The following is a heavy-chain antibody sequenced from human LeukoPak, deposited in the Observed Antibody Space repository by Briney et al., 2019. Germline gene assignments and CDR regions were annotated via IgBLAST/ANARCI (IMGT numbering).Heavy chain of an antibody. CDR3: AKDLWSSDYVWGSLVVAHTGYSPSFDY. V-gene: IGHV3-30*18. J-gene: IGHJ4*02. CDR2: ISYDGSNK. D-gene: IGHD3-16*01. Sequence: GRSLRLSCAASGFTFSSYGTHWVRQAPGKGLEWVAVISYDGSNKYYADSVKGRFTSSRDNSKNTLYLQMNSLRAEDTAVYYCAKDLWSSDYVWGSLVVAHTGYSPSFDYWGQGTLVTVSS. CDR1: GFTFSSYG.